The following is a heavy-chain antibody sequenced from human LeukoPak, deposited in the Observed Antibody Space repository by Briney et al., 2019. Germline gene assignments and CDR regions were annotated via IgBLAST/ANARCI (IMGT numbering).Heavy chain of an antibody. D-gene: IGHD2-2*01. Sequence: GASVTVSCKASGYTFSDYYIHWVRQAPGQGQEWMGWINRDSGGTKYAQKFQGRVTLTRHTSITTAYMELINLRSDDTAVYYCAILGMATSYDNWGQGTLVTVSS. CDR3: AILGMATSYDN. CDR2: INRDSGGT. CDR1: GYTFSDYY. V-gene: IGHV1-2*02. J-gene: IGHJ4*02.